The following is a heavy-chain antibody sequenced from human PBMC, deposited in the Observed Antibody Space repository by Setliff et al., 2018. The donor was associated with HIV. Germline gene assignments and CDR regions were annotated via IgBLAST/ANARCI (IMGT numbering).Heavy chain of an antibody. V-gene: IGHV4-34*01. J-gene: IGHJ4*02. D-gene: IGHD3-10*01. Sequence: SETLSLTCAVYGGSFTGYYWTWIRQPPGKGLEWIGEINHSGSADYSPSLKSRVTISIDTSKNQFSLKLSSVTAADTAIYYCARGRDYYGSGSYYPLGYWGQGTLVTVSS. CDR2: INHSGSA. CDR3: ARGRDYYGSGSYYPLGY. CDR1: GGSFTGYY.